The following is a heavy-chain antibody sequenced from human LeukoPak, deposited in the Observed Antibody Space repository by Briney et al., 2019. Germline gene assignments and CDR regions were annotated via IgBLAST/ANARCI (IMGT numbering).Heavy chain of an antibody. CDR3: IVFAVTGTLGFDY. Sequence: SETLSLTCAVYGGSFSGYYWSWIRQPPGKGLEWIGEINHSGSTNYNPSLKSRVTISVDTSKNQFSLKLSSVTAADTAVYYCIVFAVTGTLGFDYWGQGTLVTVSS. D-gene: IGHD6-19*01. CDR1: GGSFSGYY. J-gene: IGHJ4*02. V-gene: IGHV4-34*01. CDR2: INHSGST.